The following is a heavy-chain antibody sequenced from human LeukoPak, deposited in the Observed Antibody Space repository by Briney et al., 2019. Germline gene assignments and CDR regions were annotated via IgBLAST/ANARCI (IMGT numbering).Heavy chain of an antibody. CDR2: INPNDGDT. Sequence: ASVKVSCKASGYTFTSYGISWVRQAPGQGLEWMGWINPNDGDTNYAQKFQGRVTMTRDTSISTAHMEVSRLRSDDTAVYYCARANFLYCSSSTCLFVYWGQGTLVTVSS. CDR3: ARANFLYCSSSTCLFVY. J-gene: IGHJ4*02. D-gene: IGHD2-2*01. CDR1: GYTFTSYG. V-gene: IGHV1-2*02.